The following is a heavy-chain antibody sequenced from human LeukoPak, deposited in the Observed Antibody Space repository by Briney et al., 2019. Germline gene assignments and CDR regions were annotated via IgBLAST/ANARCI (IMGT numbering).Heavy chain of an antibody. CDR3: AREPPGMVATGEYDY. Sequence: PGRSLRLSCAASGFTFSSYAMHWVRQAPGKGLEWVAVISYDGSNKYYADSVKGRFTISRDNSKNTLYLQMNSLRAEDTAGYYCAREPPGMVATGEYDYWGQGTLVTVSS. CDR1: GFTFSSYA. D-gene: IGHD5-12*01. V-gene: IGHV3-30*04. J-gene: IGHJ4*02. CDR2: ISYDGSNK.